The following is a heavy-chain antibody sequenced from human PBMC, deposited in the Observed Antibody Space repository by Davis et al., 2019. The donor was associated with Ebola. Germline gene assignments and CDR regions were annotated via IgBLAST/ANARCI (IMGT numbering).Heavy chain of an antibody. V-gene: IGHV3-74*01. Sequence: GESLKISCAASGFTFTSYWMHWVRQAPGKGLEWISRTNRDDSTTNYADSVKGRFAISRDNSRGTLYLQMNSLRVEDTAIYYCVKDSSNIWFDVWGQGTLVTVSS. CDR3: VKDSSNIWFDV. CDR1: GFTFTSYW. D-gene: IGHD2/OR15-2a*01. J-gene: IGHJ3*01. CDR2: TNRDDSTT.